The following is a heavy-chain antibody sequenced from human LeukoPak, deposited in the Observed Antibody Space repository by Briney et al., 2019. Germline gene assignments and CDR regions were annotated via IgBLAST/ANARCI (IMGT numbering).Heavy chain of an antibody. CDR2: ISTYNADT. Sequence: ASVKVSCKASGGTFSSYAISWVRQAPGQGLEWMGWISTYNADTDYAQNLQGRVTMTTDTSTSTAYMELRSLRSDDTAVYYCARDPGQYYDILTGYYTPYYFDYWGQGTLVTVSS. CDR3: ARDPGQYYDILTGYYTPYYFDY. J-gene: IGHJ4*02. D-gene: IGHD3-9*01. V-gene: IGHV1-18*01. CDR1: GGTFSSYA.